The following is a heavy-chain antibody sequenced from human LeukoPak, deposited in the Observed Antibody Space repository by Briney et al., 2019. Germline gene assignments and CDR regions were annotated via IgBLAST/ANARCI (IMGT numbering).Heavy chain of an antibody. CDR2: INNDGSST. CDR3: ASGYSGSYFGFYYFDY. V-gene: IGHV3-74*01. CDR1: GFTFSSYW. J-gene: IGHJ4*02. Sequence: GGSLRLSCAASGFTFSSYWMHWVRQDPGKGLVWVSRINNDGSSTSYADSVKGRFTISRDNAKDTLYLQMNSLRAEDTAVYYCASGYSGSYFGFYYFDYWGQGTLVTVSS. D-gene: IGHD1-26*01.